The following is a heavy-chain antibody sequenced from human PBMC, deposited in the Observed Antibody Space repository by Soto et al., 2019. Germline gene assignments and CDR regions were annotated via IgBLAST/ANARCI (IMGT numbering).Heavy chain of an antibody. J-gene: IGHJ4*02. V-gene: IGHV3-23*01. Sequence: GGSLRLSCAASGFTFSNFAMSWVRQAPGRGLEWVSGISASGRDIHYADSVKDRFTVSRDNSKNTLYLQMNSLRAEDTAIYYCAKGKTSGWYYFDYWGQGALVTVSS. CDR1: GFTFSNFA. D-gene: IGHD6-19*01. CDR3: AKGKTSGWYYFDY. CDR2: ISASGRDI.